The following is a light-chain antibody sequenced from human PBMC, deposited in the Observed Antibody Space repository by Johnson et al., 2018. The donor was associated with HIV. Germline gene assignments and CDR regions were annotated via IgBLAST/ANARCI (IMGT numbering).Light chain of an antibody. CDR1: SSNIGNNY. Sequence: QSVLTQPPSVSAAPGQKVTISCSGSSSNIGNNYVSWYQQLPGTAPKLLIYDNNKRPSGIPDRFSGSKSGTSATLGITGLQTGDEADYYCGTWDSSLSAGLYVLGPGTKLTVL. V-gene: IGLV1-51*01. CDR3: GTWDSSLSAGLYV. CDR2: DNN. J-gene: IGLJ1*01.